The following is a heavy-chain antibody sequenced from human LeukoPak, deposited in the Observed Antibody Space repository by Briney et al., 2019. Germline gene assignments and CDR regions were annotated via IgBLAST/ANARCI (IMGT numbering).Heavy chain of an antibody. J-gene: IGHJ6*04. CDR1: GFTFSSYW. CDR2: INNDGSSA. CDR3: AELGITMIGGV. D-gene: IGHD3-10*02. V-gene: IGHV3-74*01. Sequence: GGSLRLSCAASGFTFSSYWMHWVRQTPGKGLIYISRINNDGSSANYADSVRGRFTISRDNAKNSLYLQMNSLRAEDTAVYYCAELGITMIGGVWGKGTTVTISS.